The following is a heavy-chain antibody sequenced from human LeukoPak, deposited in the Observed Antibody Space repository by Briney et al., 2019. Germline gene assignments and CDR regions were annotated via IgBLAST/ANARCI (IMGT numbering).Heavy chain of an antibody. D-gene: IGHD2-2*02. CDR3: ARWDNEYCSSTSCYRGGYYFDY. J-gene: IGHJ4*02. V-gene: IGHV3-21*01. CDR1: GFTFSSYS. CDR2: ISSSSSYI. Sequence: GGSLRLSCAASGFTFSSYSMTWVRQAPGKGLEWVSSISSSSSYIYYADSVKGRFTISRDNAKNSLYLQMNSLRAEDTAVYYCARWDNEYCSSTSCYRGGYYFDYWGQGTLVTVSS.